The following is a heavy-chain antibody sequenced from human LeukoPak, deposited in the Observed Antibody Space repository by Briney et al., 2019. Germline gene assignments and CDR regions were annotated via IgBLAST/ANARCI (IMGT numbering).Heavy chain of an antibody. J-gene: IGHJ4*02. Sequence: ASVKVSCKASGYTFTSNYIHWVRQAPGQGLEWMGMIYPRDGSTSYAQKFQGRVTVTRDTSASTVHIELSGLRSEDTAVYYCARDQEGFDYWGQGTLVTVSS. CDR2: IYPRDGST. CDR3: ARDQEGFDY. V-gene: IGHV1-46*01. CDR1: GYTFTSNY.